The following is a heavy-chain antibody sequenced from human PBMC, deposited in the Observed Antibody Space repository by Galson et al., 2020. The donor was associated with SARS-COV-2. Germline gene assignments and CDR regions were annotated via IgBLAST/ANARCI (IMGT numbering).Heavy chain of an antibody. J-gene: IGHJ6*03. CDR2: IYSGGST. V-gene: IGHV3-53*01. CDR1: GFTVRTSY. D-gene: IGHD3-3*01. Sequence: GESLKISCAASGFTVRTSYISWVRQAPGKGLEWVSVIYSGGSTYYADSVKGRFTISRDNSKNTLYLQMNSLRAEDTAVYYCARRDYDFWSGYYKQGYYYYMDVWGKGTTVTVSS. CDR3: ARRDYDFWSGYYKQGYYYYMDV.